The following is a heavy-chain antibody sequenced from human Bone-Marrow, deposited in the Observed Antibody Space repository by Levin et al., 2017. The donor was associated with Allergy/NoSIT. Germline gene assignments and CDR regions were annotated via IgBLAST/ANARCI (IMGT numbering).Heavy chain of an antibody. D-gene: IGHD3-9*01. J-gene: IGHJ5*02. Sequence: SSETLSLTCTVSGGSISSSRNYWGWVRQPPGRGLEWIGSIHNTGSTYYTPSLKSRVTISVDTSKNQFSLKLRSVTAADTAFYYCAGLMTGYFGWFDPWGQGTLITVSS. CDR1: GGSISSSRNY. CDR2: IHNTGST. V-gene: IGHV4-39*07. CDR3: AGLMTGYFGWFDP.